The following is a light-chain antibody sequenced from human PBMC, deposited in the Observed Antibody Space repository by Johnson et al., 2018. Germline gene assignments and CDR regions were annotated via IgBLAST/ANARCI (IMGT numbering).Light chain of an antibody. Sequence: QSVLTQPPSVSAAPGQKVTISCSGSSSNIGNNYVSWYQQLPGTAPKLLIYENNKRPSGIPDRFSSSKSGTSATLGITGLQTGDEADYYCGTWDSSLSAGNVFGTGNKVTVL. V-gene: IGLV1-51*02. CDR3: GTWDSSLSAGNV. CDR2: ENN. CDR1: SSNIGNNY. J-gene: IGLJ1*01.